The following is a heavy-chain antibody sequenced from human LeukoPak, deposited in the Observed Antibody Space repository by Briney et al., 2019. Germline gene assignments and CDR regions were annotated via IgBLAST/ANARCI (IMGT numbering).Heavy chain of an antibody. J-gene: IGHJ4*02. CDR2: ISSSSSYI. CDR3: AKEAYTTPFDY. D-gene: IGHD3-16*01. CDR1: GFTFSSYS. Sequence: GGSLRLSCAASGFTFSSYSMNWVRQAPGKGLEWVSSISSSSSYIYYADSVKGRFTISRDNSNNTLYLQMSSLRAEDTAVYYCAKEAYTTPFDYWGQGTLVTVSS. V-gene: IGHV3-21*04.